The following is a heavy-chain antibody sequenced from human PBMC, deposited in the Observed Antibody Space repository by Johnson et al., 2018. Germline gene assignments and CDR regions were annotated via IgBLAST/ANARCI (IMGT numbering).Heavy chain of an antibody. CDR1: GFTFSSYG. CDR3: AKEEGYSGYGYYYMDV. CDR2: ISYDGSTK. D-gene: IGHD5-12*01. V-gene: IGHV3-30*18. Sequence: QVQLVESGGGVVQPGRSMRLSCAASGFTFSSYGMHWVRQAPGKGLEWVAVISYDGSTKYYADSVKGRFTISRDHSKNTRYLQMNSLRAEDTAVYYCAKEEGYSGYGYYYMDVWGKGTTVTVSS. J-gene: IGHJ6*03.